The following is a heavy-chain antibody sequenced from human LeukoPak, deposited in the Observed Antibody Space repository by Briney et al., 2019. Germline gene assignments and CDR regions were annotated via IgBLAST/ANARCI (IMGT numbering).Heavy chain of an antibody. CDR3: ARLQTGLSGYFDWLLYDFDY. V-gene: IGHV4-39*01. D-gene: IGHD3-9*01. J-gene: IGHJ4*02. CDR1: GGSISSSSYY. CDR2: IYYSGST. Sequence: SETLSLTCTVSGGSISSSSYYWGWIRQPPGKGLEWIGSIYYSGSTHYNPSLKSRVTMSVDTSKNQFSLKLSSVTAADTAVYYCARLQTGLSGYFDWLLYDFDYWGQGTLVTVSS.